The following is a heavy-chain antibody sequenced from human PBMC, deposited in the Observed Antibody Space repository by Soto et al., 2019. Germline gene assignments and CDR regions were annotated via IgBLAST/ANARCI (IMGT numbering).Heavy chain of an antibody. V-gene: IGHV3-9*01. CDR3: AKGLSIAAIDY. D-gene: IGHD6-13*01. CDR2: ITWNSDRV. J-gene: IGHJ4*02. CDR1: GFTFDAYA. Sequence: EVQLVESGGGLVQPGRSLRLSCTASGFTFDAYALHWVRQAPGKGLEWVSGITWNSDRVDYADSVKGRFTVSRDNARNSLYLHMNSLRPEDTDSYFCAKGLSIAAIDYWGQGTLVTVSS.